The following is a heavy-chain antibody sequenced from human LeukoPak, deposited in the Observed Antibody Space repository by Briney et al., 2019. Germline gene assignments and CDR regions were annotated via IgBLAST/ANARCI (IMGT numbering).Heavy chain of an antibody. CDR3: ARDFGGYCSSTSCKNWFDP. Sequence: GSTNYNPSLKSRVTMSVDTSKNQFSLKLSSVTAADTAVYYCARDFGGYCSSTSCKNWFDPWGQGTLVTVSS. J-gene: IGHJ5*02. CDR2: GST. D-gene: IGHD2-2*01. V-gene: IGHV4-4*07.